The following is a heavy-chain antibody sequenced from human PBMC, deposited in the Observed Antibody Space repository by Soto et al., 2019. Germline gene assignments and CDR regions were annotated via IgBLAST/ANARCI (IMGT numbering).Heavy chain of an antibody. J-gene: IGHJ5*02. CDR1: GGSFSGYY. CDR3: ARARRQQLRKPLYNWFDP. V-gene: IGHV4-34*01. D-gene: IGHD6-13*01. CDR2: INHSGST. Sequence: QVQLQQWGAGLLKPSETLSLTCAVYGGSFSGYYWSWIRQPPGKGLEWIGEINHSGSTNYNPSLKSRVTISVDTSKNQFSLKLSSVTAADTAVYYCARARRQQLRKPLYNWFDPWGQGTLVTVSS.